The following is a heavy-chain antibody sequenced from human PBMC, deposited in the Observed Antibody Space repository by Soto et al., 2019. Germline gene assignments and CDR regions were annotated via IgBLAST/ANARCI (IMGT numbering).Heavy chain of an antibody. CDR3: ARAMGYCSGGSCYSRGYYYYGMDV. V-gene: IGHV1-46*01. CDR1: GYTFTSYY. CDR2: INPSGGST. D-gene: IGHD2-15*01. Sequence: QVQVVQSGAEVKKPGASVKVSCKASGYTFTSYYMHWVRQAPGQGLEWMGIINPSGGSTSYAQKFQGRVTMTRDTSTSTVYMELSSLRSEDTAVYYCARAMGYCSGGSCYSRGYYYYGMDVWGQGTTVTVSS. J-gene: IGHJ6*02.